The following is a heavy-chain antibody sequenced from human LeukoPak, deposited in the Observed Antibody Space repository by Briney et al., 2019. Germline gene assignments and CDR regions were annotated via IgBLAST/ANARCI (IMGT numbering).Heavy chain of an antibody. Sequence: GASVKVSCKGAGYTFTSYYMHWVRQAPGQGLEWMGIINPSGGSTSYAQKFQGRVTMARDTSTSTVYMELSSLRSEDTAVYYCARVWGSSDAFDIWGQGTMVTVSS. CDR1: GYTFTSYY. V-gene: IGHV1-46*01. CDR2: INPSGGST. CDR3: ARVWGSSDAFDI. D-gene: IGHD7-27*01. J-gene: IGHJ3*02.